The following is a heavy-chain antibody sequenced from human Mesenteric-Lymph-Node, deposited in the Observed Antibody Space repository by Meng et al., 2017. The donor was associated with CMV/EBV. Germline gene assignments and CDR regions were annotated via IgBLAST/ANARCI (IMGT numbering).Heavy chain of an antibody. D-gene: IGHD6-13*01. Sequence: SLRLSCAASGFTFSTYGLHWVRQAPGKGLGWVALISYDGSNRYYADSVKGRFTISRDNSKNTLYLQMNSLRTEDTAVYYCARDSSSDFWGQGTLVTVSS. V-gene: IGHV3-30*04. CDR1: GFTFSTYG. CDR2: ISYDGSNR. J-gene: IGHJ4*02. CDR3: ARDSSSDF.